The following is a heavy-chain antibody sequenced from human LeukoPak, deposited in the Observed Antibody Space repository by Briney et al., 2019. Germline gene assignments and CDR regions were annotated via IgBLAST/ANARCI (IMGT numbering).Heavy chain of an antibody. CDR3: AKDQGSVAAAVSWFDP. V-gene: IGHV3-23*01. Sequence: GGSLRLSCAASGFTFRRYAMSWVRQARGKGVEWGSAIFVIVATTYSAHSVNRPFPISTPNSKTTLYLQITSLRAEDTAVYYCAKDQGSVAAAVSWFDPWGQGTLVTVSS. CDR2: IFVIVATT. D-gene: IGHD6-13*01. CDR1: GFTFRRYA. J-gene: IGHJ5*02.